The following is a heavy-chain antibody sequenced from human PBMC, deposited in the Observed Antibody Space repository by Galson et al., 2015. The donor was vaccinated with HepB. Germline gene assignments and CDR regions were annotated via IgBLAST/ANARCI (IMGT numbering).Heavy chain of an antibody. D-gene: IGHD4-17*01. CDR2: ISAYNGNT. CDR3: ARAGDYGHYDAFDI. CDR1: GYTFTSYA. Sequence: SVKVSCKASGYTFTSYAITWVRQAPGQGLEWMGWISAYNGNTYYAQNLQGRVTVTTDTSTTTAYMELRSLRSDDTAVYYCARAGDYGHYDAFDIWGQGTMVTVSS. J-gene: IGHJ3*02. V-gene: IGHV1-18*04.